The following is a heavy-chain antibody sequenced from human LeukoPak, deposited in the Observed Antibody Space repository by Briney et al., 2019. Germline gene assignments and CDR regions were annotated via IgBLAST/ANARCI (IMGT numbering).Heavy chain of an antibody. CDR1: GGSFSGYY. J-gene: IGHJ4*02. D-gene: IGHD3-10*01. V-gene: IGHV4-34*01. CDR2: INHSGGT. Sequence: PSETLSLTCAVYGGSFSGYYWGWIRQSPRKGLECIGEINHSGGTNYNPSLKSRVIISLDTSKNQFSLKLTSVTAADTAVYYCARGREWHYFGSGSFDYGGEGALVTVSS. CDR3: ARGREWHYFGSGSFDY.